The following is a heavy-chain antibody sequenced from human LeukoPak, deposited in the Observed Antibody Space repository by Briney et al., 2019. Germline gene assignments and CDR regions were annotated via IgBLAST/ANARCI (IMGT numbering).Heavy chain of an antibody. J-gene: IGHJ6*04. CDR3: ASAGTTGTKGMDV. V-gene: IGHV3-21*01. Sequence: GGSLRLSCAASGFTFSSYSMNWVRQAPGKGLEWVSSISSSSSNIYYADSVKGRFTISRDNAKNSLYLQMNSLRAEDTAVYYCASAGTTGTKGMDVWGKGTTVTVSS. D-gene: IGHD1-1*01. CDR1: GFTFSSYS. CDR2: ISSSSSNI.